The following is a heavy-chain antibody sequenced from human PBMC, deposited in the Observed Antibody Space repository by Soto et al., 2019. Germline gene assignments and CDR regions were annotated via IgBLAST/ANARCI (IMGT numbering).Heavy chain of an antibody. CDR3: ARARGGTTEAFDI. Sequence: EVQLVESGGGLVQPGRSLRLSCAASGFTFDDYAMHWVRQAPGKGLEWVSGISWNSGSIGYADSVKGRFTISRDNAKNSLYLQMNSLRAEDTALYYGARARGGTTEAFDIWGQGTMVTVSS. CDR1: GFTFDDYA. J-gene: IGHJ3*02. V-gene: IGHV3-9*01. D-gene: IGHD1-1*01. CDR2: ISWNSGSI.